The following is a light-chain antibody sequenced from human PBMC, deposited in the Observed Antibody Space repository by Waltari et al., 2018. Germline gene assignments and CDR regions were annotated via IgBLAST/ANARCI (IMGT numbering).Light chain of an antibody. CDR3: QQANSFPLT. Sequence: TCRASLGINTWVAWYQQNPGKAPKLLIYAAASLHSGVPSRFGGSGSGTDFTLTIDSLQPEDFATYYCQQANSFPLTFGGGTKVEI. CDR2: AAA. CDR1: LGINTW. V-gene: IGKV1D-12*01. J-gene: IGKJ4*01.